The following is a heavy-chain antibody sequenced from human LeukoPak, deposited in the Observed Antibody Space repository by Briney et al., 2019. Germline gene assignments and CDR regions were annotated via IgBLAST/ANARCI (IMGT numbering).Heavy chain of an antibody. J-gene: IGHJ5*02. Sequence: GGSLRLSCAASGFTFSNAWMHWVRQAPGKGLVGVARINSDGSSTSYADSVKGRFTISRDNAKNTLYLQMNSLRAEDTAVYYCAREGITMVRGSRGKWFDPWGQGTLVTVSS. CDR3: AREGITMVRGSRGKWFDP. V-gene: IGHV3-74*01. CDR1: GFTFSNAW. CDR2: INSDGSST. D-gene: IGHD3-10*01.